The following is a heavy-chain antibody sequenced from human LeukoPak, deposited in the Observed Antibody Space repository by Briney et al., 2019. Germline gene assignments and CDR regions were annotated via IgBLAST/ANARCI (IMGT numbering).Heavy chain of an antibody. J-gene: IGHJ6*02. Sequence: SETLSLTCTVSGGSISSGGYYWSWIRQHPGKGLEWIGYIYYSGSTYYNPSLKSRVTISVDTSKNQFSLKLSSVTAADTAVYYCAREHYRYTDRGYYYYGVDVWGQGTTVTVSS. CDR3: AREHYRYTDRGYYYYGVDV. CDR1: GGSISSGGYY. CDR2: IYYSGST. V-gene: IGHV4-31*03. D-gene: IGHD3-16*02.